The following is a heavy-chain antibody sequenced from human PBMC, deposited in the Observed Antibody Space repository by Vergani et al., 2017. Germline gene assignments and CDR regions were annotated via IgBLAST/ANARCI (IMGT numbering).Heavy chain of an antibody. CDR1: GFTFSSYA. D-gene: IGHD3-22*01. CDR3: ARPMIPFGVDAFDI. J-gene: IGHJ3*02. V-gene: IGHV3-NL1*01. Sequence: QVQLVESGGGVVQPGRSLRLSCAASGFTFSSYAMHWVRQAPGKGLEWVAVIYSGGSTYYADSVKGRFTISRDNSKNTLYLQMNSLRAEDTAVYYCARPMIPFGVDAFDIWGQGTMVTVSS. CDR2: IYSGGST.